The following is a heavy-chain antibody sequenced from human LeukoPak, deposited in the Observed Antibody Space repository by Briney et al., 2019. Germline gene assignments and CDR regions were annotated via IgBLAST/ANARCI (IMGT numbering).Heavy chain of an antibody. CDR1: GGTFSSYA. V-gene: IGHV1-69*13. Sequence: SVKVSCKASGGTFSSYAISWVRQAPGQGLEWMGGIIPIFGTANYAQKFQGRVTITADESTSTAYMELSRLRSDDTAVYYCARYSGGIQSFDYWGQGTLVTVSS. D-gene: IGHD2-15*01. CDR2: IIPIFGTA. CDR3: ARYSGGIQSFDY. J-gene: IGHJ4*02.